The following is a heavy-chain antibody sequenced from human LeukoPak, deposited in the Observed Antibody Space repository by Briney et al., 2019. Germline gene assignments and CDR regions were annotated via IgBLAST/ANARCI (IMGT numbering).Heavy chain of an antibody. V-gene: IGHV1-2*02. CDR3: ARGNHMTRPGSPDAFDI. CDR1: GYTFTGYY. CDR2: INPNSGGT. J-gene: IGHJ3*02. D-gene: IGHD3-10*01. Sequence: GASVKVSCKASGYTFTGYYMHWVRQAPGQGLEWMGWINPNSGGTNYAQKFQGRVTMTRDTSISTAYMELSRLRSDDTAVYYCARGNHMTRPGSPDAFDIWGQGTMVTVSS.